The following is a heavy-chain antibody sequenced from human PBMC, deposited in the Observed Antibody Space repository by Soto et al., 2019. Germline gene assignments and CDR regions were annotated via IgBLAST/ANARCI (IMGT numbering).Heavy chain of an antibody. D-gene: IGHD3-10*01. CDR1: GFTFSSYS. J-gene: IGHJ5*02. V-gene: IGHV3-21*01. Sequence: GGSLRLSCAASGFTFSSYSMNWVRQAPGKGLEWVSSISSSSSYIYYADSVKGRFTISRDNAKNSLYLQMNSLRAEDTAVYYCAIVLLWFGELSFDPWGQGTLVTVSS. CDR2: ISSSSSYI. CDR3: AIVLLWFGELSFDP.